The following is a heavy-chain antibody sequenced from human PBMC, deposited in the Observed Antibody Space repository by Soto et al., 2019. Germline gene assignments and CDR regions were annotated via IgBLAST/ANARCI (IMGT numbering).Heavy chain of an antibody. V-gene: IGHV3-30-3*01. Sequence: GGSLRLSCAASGFTFSSYAMHWVRQAPGKGLEWVAVISYDGSNKYYADSVKGRFTISRDNSKNTLYLQMNSLRAEDTAVYYCARDQPYYDFWSGYYYYYGMDVWGQGTTVTVSS. CDR2: ISYDGSNK. D-gene: IGHD3-3*01. CDR3: ARDQPYYDFWSGYYYYYGMDV. CDR1: GFTFSSYA. J-gene: IGHJ6*02.